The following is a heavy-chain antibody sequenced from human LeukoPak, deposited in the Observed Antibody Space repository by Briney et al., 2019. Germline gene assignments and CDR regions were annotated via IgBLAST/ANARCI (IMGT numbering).Heavy chain of an antibody. Sequence: ASVKVSCKASGYTFTSYGISWVRQAPGQGLEWMGWISAYNGNTNYAQKLQGRVTMTTDTSTSTAYMELRSLRSDDTAVYYCARGKAYYDILTGVDYWGQGTLVTVSS. D-gene: IGHD3-9*01. J-gene: IGHJ4*02. V-gene: IGHV1-18*01. CDR1: GYTFTSYG. CDR3: ARGKAYYDILTGVDY. CDR2: ISAYNGNT.